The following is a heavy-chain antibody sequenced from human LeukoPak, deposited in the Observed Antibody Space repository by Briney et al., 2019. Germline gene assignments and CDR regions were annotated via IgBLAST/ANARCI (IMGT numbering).Heavy chain of an antibody. CDR3: ARELSFRWELLGAFDI. Sequence: SQTLSLTCAISGDSVSSNSAAWNWIRQSPSRGLEWLGRTYYRSKWYNDYAVSVKSRITINPDTSKNQFSLQLNSVTPEDTAVYYCARELSFRWELLGAFDIWGQGTMVTVSS. D-gene: IGHD1-26*01. J-gene: IGHJ3*02. V-gene: IGHV6-1*01. CDR2: TYYRSKWYN. CDR1: GDSVSSNSAA.